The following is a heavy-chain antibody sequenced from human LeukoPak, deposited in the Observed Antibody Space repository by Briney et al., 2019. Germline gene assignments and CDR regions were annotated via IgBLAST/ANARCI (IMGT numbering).Heavy chain of an antibody. CDR3: ARDPGSEIDY. J-gene: IGHJ4*02. V-gene: IGHV4-30-4*08. CDR2: IYYSGST. CDR1: GYSISSGYY. Sequence: PSETLSLTCAVSGYSISSGYYWGWIRQPPGKGLEWIGYIYYSGSTYYNPSLKSRVTISVDTSKNQFSLKLSSVTAADTAVYYCARDPGSEIDYWGQGTLVTVSS.